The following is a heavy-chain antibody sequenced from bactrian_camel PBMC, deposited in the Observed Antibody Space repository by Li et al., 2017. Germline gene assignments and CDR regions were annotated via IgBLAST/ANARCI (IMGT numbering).Heavy chain of an antibody. V-gene: IGHV3S53*01. J-gene: IGHJ6*01. CDR1: GLVDSPRC. CDR2: IDSDGTT. CDR3: AAGSRCPGLYPVEKFFDY. Sequence: HVQLVESGGGSVEAGGSLRLSCEVIGLVDSPRCMGWFRQAPGKEREAVAAIDSDGTTRYADYVKSRFTISKDNAKTTLYLQMNSLKSEDTAMYYCAAGSRCPGLYPVEKFFDYWDQGTQVTVS. D-gene: IGHD3*01.